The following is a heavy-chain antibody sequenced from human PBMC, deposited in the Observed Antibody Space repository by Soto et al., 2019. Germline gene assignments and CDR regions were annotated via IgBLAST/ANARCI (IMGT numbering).Heavy chain of an antibody. CDR1: GGTFSSYA. CDR2: IIPIFGTA. Sequence: QVQLVQPGAEVKKPGSSVKVSCKASGGTFSSYAISWVRQAPGQVLEWMGGIIPIFGTANDARKFQGRVTITADESTSTAYMELSSLRSEDTAVCYCAMPPLLATISHYFDYWGQGTLVTVSS. D-gene: IGHD5-12*01. J-gene: IGHJ4*02. V-gene: IGHV1-69*12. CDR3: AMPPLLATISHYFDY.